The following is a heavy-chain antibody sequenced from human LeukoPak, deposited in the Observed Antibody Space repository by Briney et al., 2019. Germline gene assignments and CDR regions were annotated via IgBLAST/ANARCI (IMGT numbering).Heavy chain of an antibody. CDR3: ARARIAVAGTSDAFDI. J-gene: IGHJ3*02. Sequence: PGGTLRLSCAASGFTFSSYDMHWVRQATGKGLEWVSAIGTAGDTYDPGSVKGRFTISRETAKNSLYLQMNSLRAGDTAVYYCARARIAVAGTSDAFDIWGQGTMVTVSS. D-gene: IGHD6-19*01. V-gene: IGHV3-13*01. CDR2: IGTAGDT. CDR1: GFTFSSYD.